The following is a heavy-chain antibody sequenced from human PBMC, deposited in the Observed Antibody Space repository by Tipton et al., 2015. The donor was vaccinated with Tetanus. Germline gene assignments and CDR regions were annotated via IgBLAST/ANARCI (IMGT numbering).Heavy chain of an antibody. Sequence: QVQLVQSGAEVKKPGASVKVSCKASGYTFTHYGVNWVRQAPGQGLEWMGWISPFNENVNYAEKFRGRLTMTTDRSTGTVSMDLRSRKSDGTAIYYCARGRGLGPHEYFEHWGQGTLVTVSS. D-gene: IGHD3/OR15-3a*01. V-gene: IGHV1-18*01. CDR2: ISPFNENV. CDR1: GYTFTHYG. J-gene: IGHJ5*02. CDR3: ARGRGLGPHEYFEH.